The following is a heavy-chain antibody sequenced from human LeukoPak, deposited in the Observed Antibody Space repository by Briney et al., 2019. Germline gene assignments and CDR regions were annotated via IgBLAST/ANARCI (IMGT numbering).Heavy chain of an antibody. CDR1: GGSFSGYY. V-gene: IGHV4-34*01. J-gene: IGHJ3*02. CDR2: INHSGST. CDR3: ARGLDYGDYVGDAFDI. Sequence: SETLSLTCAVYGGSFSGYYWSWIRQPPGKGLEWIGEINHSGSTNYNPSLKSRVTISVDTSKNQFSLKLSSVIAADTAVYYCARGLDYGDYVGDAFDIWGQGTMVTVSS. D-gene: IGHD4-17*01.